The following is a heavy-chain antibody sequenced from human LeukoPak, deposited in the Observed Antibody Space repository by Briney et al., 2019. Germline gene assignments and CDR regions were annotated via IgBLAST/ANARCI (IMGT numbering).Heavy chain of an antibody. J-gene: IGHJ5*02. CDR1: GFTFSSYG. CDR3: AKVFVLMRGTPENWFDP. D-gene: IGHD1-14*01. Sequence: GGSLRLSCAASGFTFSSYGMHWVRQAPGKGLEWVAVISYDGSNKYYADSVKGRFTISRDNSKNTLYLQMNSLRAEDTAVYYCAKVFVLMRGTPENWFDPWGQGTLVTVSS. CDR2: ISYDGSNK. V-gene: IGHV3-30*18.